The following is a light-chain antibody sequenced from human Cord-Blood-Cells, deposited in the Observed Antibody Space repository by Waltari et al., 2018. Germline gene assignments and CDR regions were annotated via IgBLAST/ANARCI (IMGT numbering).Light chain of an antibody. Sequence: DIQMTQSPSSLSASVGDRVTITCRASQGISNYLAWYQQKPGKVPKLLIYAASTLQSGVPSRLSGSGSGTDFTLTISSLHPEDVATYYCQKYNSAPWTFGQGTKVEIK. J-gene: IGKJ1*01. CDR2: AAS. V-gene: IGKV1-27*01. CDR1: QGISNY. CDR3: QKYNSAPWT.